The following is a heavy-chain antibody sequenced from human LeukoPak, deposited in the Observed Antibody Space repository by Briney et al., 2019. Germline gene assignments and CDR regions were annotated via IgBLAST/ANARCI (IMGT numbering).Heavy chain of an antibody. J-gene: IGHJ4*02. CDR3: AKGVGGYCSSTDCRAYDN. CDR1: GFIFSSYA. Sequence: GGSLRLSCAASGFIFSSYAMNWGRQAPGKGLEWVSAISGSGDGTYYADSVKGRFTVSRDNSKNTLYLQMNNLRAEDSAVYYCAKGVGGYCSSTDCRAYDNWGQGTLVTVTS. D-gene: IGHD2-2*01. CDR2: ISGSGDGT. V-gene: IGHV3-23*01.